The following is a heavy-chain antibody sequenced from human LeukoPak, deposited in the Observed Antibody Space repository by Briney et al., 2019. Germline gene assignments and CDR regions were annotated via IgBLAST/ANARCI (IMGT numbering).Heavy chain of an antibody. D-gene: IGHD6-13*01. CDR2: ISAYNGNT. CDR3: ARAGRYSSSWYEPNFDY. V-gene: IGHV1-18*01. J-gene: IGHJ4*02. CDR1: GYTFTSYG. Sequence: GASVTVSCKASGYTFTSYGISWVRQAPGQGLEWMGWISAYNGNTNYAQKLQGRVTMTTDTSTSTAYMELRSLRSDDTAVYYCARAGRYSSSWYEPNFDYWGQGTLVTVSS.